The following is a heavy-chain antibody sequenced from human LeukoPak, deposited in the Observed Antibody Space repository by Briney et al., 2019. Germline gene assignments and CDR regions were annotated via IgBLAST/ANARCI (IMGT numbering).Heavy chain of an antibody. Sequence: PSETLSLTCTVSGGSISSSSYYWGWIRQPPGKGLEWIGSIYYSGSTYYNPSLKSRVTISVDTSKNQFSLKLSSVTAADTAVYYCARERDQNWFDPWGQGTLVTVSS. J-gene: IGHJ5*02. CDR2: IYYSGST. CDR1: GGSISSSSYY. D-gene: IGHD2-2*01. V-gene: IGHV4-39*07. CDR3: ARERDQNWFDP.